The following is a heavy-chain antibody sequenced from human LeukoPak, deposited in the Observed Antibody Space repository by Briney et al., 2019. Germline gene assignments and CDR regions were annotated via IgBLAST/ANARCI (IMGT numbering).Heavy chain of an antibody. CDR2: VYYSGNT. V-gene: IGHV4-39*07. Sequence: SETLSLTCIVSGGSISGSTYYWGWIRQPPGKGLEWIGSVYYSGNTYYNTSLKSRVTISVDTSKNQFSLKLSSVTAADTAVYYCARYDYGSGTYMDVWGKGTTVTVSS. CDR3: ARYDYGSGTYMDV. D-gene: IGHD3-10*01. J-gene: IGHJ6*03. CDR1: GGSISGSTYY.